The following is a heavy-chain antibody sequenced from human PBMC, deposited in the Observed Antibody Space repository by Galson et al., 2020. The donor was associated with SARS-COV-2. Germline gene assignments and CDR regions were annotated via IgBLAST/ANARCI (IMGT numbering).Heavy chain of an antibody. J-gene: IGHJ6*02. CDR2: IYPGDSDT. Sequence: GESLKISCKGSGYSFTSYWIGWVRQMPGKGLEWMGIIYPGDSDTRYSPSFQGQVTISADKSISTAYLQWSSLKASDTAMYYCARRHATGVGYSGYGPRGVDYYYYYGMDVWGQGTTVTVSS. CDR1: GYSFTSYW. V-gene: IGHV5-51*01. CDR3: ARRHATGVGYSGYGPRGVDYYYYYGMDV. D-gene: IGHD5-12*01.